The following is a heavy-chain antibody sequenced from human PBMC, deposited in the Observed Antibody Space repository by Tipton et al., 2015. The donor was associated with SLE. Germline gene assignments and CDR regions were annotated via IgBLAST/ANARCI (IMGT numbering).Heavy chain of an antibody. V-gene: IGHV4-39*07. J-gene: IGHJ4*02. Sequence: LRLSCTVSRGSISSTSYYWGWIRQPPGKGLEWIGSIYYSGTTYYNPSLKSRVTLSLDTSKKQFSLKLRSVTAADTAVYYCARGIVAAFFYWGQGTLVTVSS. CDR2: IYYSGTT. CDR1: RGSISSTSYY. D-gene: IGHD6-6*01. CDR3: ARGIVAAFFY.